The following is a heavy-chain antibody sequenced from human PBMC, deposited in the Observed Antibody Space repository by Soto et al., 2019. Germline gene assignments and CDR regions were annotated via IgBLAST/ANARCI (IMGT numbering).Heavy chain of an antibody. CDR2: ITGSGGGT. V-gene: IGHV3-23*01. CDR3: AKRLLPAALGYDF. CDR1: GFTFNSYA. Sequence: EVQLLESGGGLVPPGGSLRLSCSASGFTFNSYAMSWARQAPGKGLEWVSVITGSGGGTYYADSVKGRFTISRDNSKNTLYLQMNSLRAEDTAVYYCAKRLLPAALGYDFWGQGTLVTVSS. D-gene: IGHD2-2*01. J-gene: IGHJ4*02.